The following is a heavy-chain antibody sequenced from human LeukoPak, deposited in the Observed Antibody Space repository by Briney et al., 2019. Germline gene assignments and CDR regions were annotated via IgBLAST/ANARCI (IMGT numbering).Heavy chain of an antibody. CDR1: GGSIRSGNW. Sequence: SGTLSLTCAVSGGSIRSGNWWSWVRQPPGKGLEWIGEIYHSGSTNYNPSLKSRVSISVDKSKNQFSLKLSSVTAADTAVYYCARDKADSSGWYRGGGGVFDYWGQGTLVTVSS. CDR2: IYHSGST. V-gene: IGHV4-4*02. CDR3: ARDKADSSGWYRGGGGVFDY. J-gene: IGHJ4*02. D-gene: IGHD6-19*01.